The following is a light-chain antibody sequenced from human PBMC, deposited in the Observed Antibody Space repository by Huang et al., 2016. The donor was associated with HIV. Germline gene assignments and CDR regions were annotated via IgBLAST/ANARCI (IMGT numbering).Light chain of an antibody. CDR3: QQRNDWPPYT. J-gene: IGKJ2*01. CDR1: QSVTNF. Sequence: EVVLTQSPATLSLSPGERATLSCRASQSVTNFLAWYQQKPGQPPRLLIYDASTRASGIPPRYSGGWSGTDFTLTISSLEPEDCAVYYCQQRNDWPPYTFGQGTRLEIK. CDR2: DAS. V-gene: IGKV3-11*01.